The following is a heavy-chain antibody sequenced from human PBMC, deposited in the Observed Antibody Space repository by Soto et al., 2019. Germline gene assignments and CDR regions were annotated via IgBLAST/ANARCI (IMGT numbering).Heavy chain of an antibody. V-gene: IGHV4-38-2*01. Sequence: SETLSLTCAVSSFSISSGYYWGWVRQPSGKGLEWIGSIYHSGTTNYSPSLKSRVTISIDTSKNQFSLTLRSVTAADAAVYYCARVYYYGSGSYGMDVWGQGTTVTVSS. CDR1: SFSISSGYY. D-gene: IGHD3-10*01. J-gene: IGHJ6*02. CDR2: IYHSGTT. CDR3: ARVYYYGSGSYGMDV.